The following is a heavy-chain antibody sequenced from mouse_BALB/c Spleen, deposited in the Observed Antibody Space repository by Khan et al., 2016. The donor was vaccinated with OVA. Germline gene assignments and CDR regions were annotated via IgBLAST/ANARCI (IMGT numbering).Heavy chain of an antibody. CDR2: IWSDGST. CDR3: ARHDRYFYAMDY. J-gene: IGHJ4*01. CDR1: GFSLTSYG. D-gene: IGHD2-14*01. Sequence: QVQLQQSGPGLVAPSQSLSITCTISGFSLTSYGVPWVRQPPGKGLEWLVVIWSDGSTTYNSALKSRLSITKDNSKSQVFLKMNSLQIDDTAMYYCARHDRYFYAMDYWGQGTSVTVSS. V-gene: IGHV2-6-1*01.